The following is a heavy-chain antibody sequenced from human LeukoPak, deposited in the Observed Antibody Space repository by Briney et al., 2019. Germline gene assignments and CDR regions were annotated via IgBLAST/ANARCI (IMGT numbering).Heavy chain of an antibody. CDR1: GYTFTGYY. D-gene: IGHD5-18*01. CDR3: ARDDGYSYGMNDY. Sequence: ASVKVSCKASGYTFTGYYMHWVRQAPGQGLEWMGWINPNSGGTNYAQKFQGRVTMTRDTSISTAYMELSRLRSGDTAVYYCARDDGYSYGMNDYWGQGTLVTVSS. V-gene: IGHV1-2*02. CDR2: INPNSGGT. J-gene: IGHJ4*02.